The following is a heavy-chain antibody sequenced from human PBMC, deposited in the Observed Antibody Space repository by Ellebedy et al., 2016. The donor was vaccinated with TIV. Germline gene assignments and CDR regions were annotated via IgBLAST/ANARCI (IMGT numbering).Heavy chain of an antibody. CDR2: INWNGGST. CDR1: GLTFDDYG. Sequence: GGSLRLSCAASGLTFDDYGMSWVRQAPGKGLEWVSGINWNGGSTGYADSVKGRFTISRDSAKNSLYLQMNSLRAEDTAVYYCARVDSGYDYFDYWGQGTLVTVSS. J-gene: IGHJ4*02. CDR3: ARVDSGYDYFDY. D-gene: IGHD5-12*01. V-gene: IGHV3-20*04.